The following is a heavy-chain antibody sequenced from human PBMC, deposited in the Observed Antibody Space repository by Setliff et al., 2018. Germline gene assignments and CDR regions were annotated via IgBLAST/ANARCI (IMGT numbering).Heavy chain of an antibody. D-gene: IGHD6-19*01. CDR1: GFTFSSHW. Sequence: GGSLRLSCGASGFTFSSHWMTWVRQAPGKGLEWVANIKEDGGEKYYADSVKGRFTISRDNAKNSLSLQMNSLRTDDTAFYYCEGRAVADRGLDFWGQGTMVTVSS. CDR2: IKEDGGEK. J-gene: IGHJ3*01. CDR3: EGRAVADRGLDF. V-gene: IGHV3-7*01.